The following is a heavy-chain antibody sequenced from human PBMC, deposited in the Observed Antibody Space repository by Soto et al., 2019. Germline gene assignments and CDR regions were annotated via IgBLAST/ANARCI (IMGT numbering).Heavy chain of an antibody. V-gene: IGHV3-21*01. CDR1: GFTFSSYS. CDR2: ISCSSGCI. Sequence: NPGGSLRLSCAASGFTFSSYSMNWVRQAPGKGLEWVSSISCSSGCIYYAASVKGRFTISRDNAKNPLYLQMNCLRAADTAVYYCAKVGYSGYDYWGQGTLVTVSS. J-gene: IGHJ4*02. D-gene: IGHD5-12*01. CDR3: AKVGYSGYDY.